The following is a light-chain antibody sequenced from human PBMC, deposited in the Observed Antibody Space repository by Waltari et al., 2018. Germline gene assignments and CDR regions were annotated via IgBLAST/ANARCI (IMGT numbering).Light chain of an antibody. Sequence: DIQMTQSPSSLSASVGDRVTITCRASQDIGNFLAWYQHKPGKVPNLLIYGASILQSGFPSRFRDSGSGTDFTLTINSLQPEDVATYYCQKYNGAPWTFGQGSQVEIK. CDR2: GAS. J-gene: IGKJ1*01. CDR1: QDIGNF. CDR3: QKYNGAPWT. V-gene: IGKV1-27*01.